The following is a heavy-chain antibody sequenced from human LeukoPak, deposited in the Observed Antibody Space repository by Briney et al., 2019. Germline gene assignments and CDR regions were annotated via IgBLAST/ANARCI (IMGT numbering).Heavy chain of an antibody. CDR1: GGTFSSYA. CDR3: ARDQYYYGSGSHYYYYYMDV. Sequence: ASVKVSCKASGGTFSSYAISWVRQAPGQGLEWMGGIIPIFGTANYAQKFQGRVTITADESTSTAYMELSSLRSEDTAVYYCARDQYYYGSGSHYYYYYMDVWGKGTTVTISS. D-gene: IGHD3-10*01. V-gene: IGHV1-69*13. J-gene: IGHJ6*03. CDR2: IIPIFGTA.